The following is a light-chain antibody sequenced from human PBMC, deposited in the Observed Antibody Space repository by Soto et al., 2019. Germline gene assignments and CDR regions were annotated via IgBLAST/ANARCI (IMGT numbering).Light chain of an antibody. J-gene: IGKJ1*01. CDR1: QSVSRW. V-gene: IGKV1-5*03. CDR3: QQYNDNWT. CDR2: KTS. Sequence: DIQMTQSPSTLSASVGDRVTITCRASQSVSRWLAWYQRKPGKAPKLLIYKTSTLESGVTSRFSGSGSGTDFTLAISSLQPDDSATYYCQQYNDNWTFGQGTKVEIK.